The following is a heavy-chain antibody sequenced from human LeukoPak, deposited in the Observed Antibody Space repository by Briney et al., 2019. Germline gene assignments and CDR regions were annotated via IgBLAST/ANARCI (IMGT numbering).Heavy chain of an antibody. CDR1: GLIFADYT. CDR3: ANLQFPAPPGFDY. J-gene: IGHJ4*02. V-gene: IGHV3-49*03. Sequence: PGGSLRLSCTASGLIFADYTMTWFRQAPGKGLEWVGFVRTKTYSGTAEYAASVRGRFTISRDDSKSIAYLQMNSLKTEDTAVYFCANLQFPAPPGFDYWGQGTLVTVSS. CDR2: VRTKTYSGTA. D-gene: IGHD5-24*01.